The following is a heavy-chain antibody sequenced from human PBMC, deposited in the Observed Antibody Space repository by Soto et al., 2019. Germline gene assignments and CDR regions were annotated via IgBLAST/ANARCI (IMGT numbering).Heavy chain of an antibody. J-gene: IGHJ3*02. D-gene: IGHD2-2*01. V-gene: IGHV3-23*01. CDR3: AKDLVAYQLLWVPQGAFDI. CDR1: GFTFSSYA. CDR2: ISGSGGST. Sequence: GGSLRLSCAASGFTFSSYAMSWFRQAPGKGLEWVSAISGSGGSTYYADSVKGRFTISRDNSKNTLYLQMNSLRAEDTAVYYCAKDLVAYQLLWVPQGAFDIWGRGTMVTVSS.